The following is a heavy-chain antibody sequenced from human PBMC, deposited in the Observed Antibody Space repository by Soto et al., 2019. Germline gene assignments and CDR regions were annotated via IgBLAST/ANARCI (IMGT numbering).Heavy chain of an antibody. CDR2: ISAYNGNT. CDR1: GYTFTSYG. J-gene: IGHJ5*02. V-gene: IGHV1-18*01. D-gene: IGHD3-9*01. CDR3: ARAPDYDILTGYYWFDP. Sequence: GASVKVSCKASGYTFTSYGISWVRQAPGQGLEWMGWISAYNGNTNYAQKLQGRVTMTTDTSTSTAYMELRSLRSDDTAVYYCARAPDYDILTGYYWFDPWGQGTLVTVSS.